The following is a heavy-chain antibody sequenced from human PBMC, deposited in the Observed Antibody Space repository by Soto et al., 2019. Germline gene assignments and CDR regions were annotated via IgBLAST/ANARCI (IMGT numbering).Heavy chain of an antibody. J-gene: IGHJ4*02. V-gene: IGHV4-61*01. CDR2: IYYSGST. D-gene: IGHD3-9*01. CDR1: GGSASSGSYY. Sequence: SETLSLTCTVSGGSASSGSYYWSWIRQPPGKGLEWIGYIYYSGSTNYNPSLKSRVTISVDTSKNQFSLKLSSVTAADTAVYYCARGYYYDILTGPQGAFDYWGQGTLVTVSS. CDR3: ARGYYYDILTGPQGAFDY.